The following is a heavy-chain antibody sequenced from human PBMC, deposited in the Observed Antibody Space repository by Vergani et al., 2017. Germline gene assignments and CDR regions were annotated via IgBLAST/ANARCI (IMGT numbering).Heavy chain of an antibody. V-gene: IGHV4-34*01. CDR1: GGSFSGYY. J-gene: IGHJ5*02. CDR3: ATVGWGQLEPLFDA. CDR2: INHSGST. D-gene: IGHD1-26*01. Sequence: QVQLQQWGAGLLKPSETLSLTCAVYGGSFSGYYWSWIRQPPGKGLEWIGEINHSGSTNYNPSLKSRVTISVETSMNQFSLKLSSVTAADTAVYYGATVGWGQLEPLFDAWGQGTLVTVSS.